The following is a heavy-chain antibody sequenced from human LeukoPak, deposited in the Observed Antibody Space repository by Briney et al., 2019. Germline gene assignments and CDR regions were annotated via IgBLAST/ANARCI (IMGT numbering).Heavy chain of an antibody. V-gene: IGHV4-38-2*02. CDR1: GYSISSGYY. CDR2: IYHSGST. D-gene: IGHD3-10*01. CDR3: ARDPPRDYGSGSYYGDDY. J-gene: IGHJ4*02. Sequence: KSSETLSLTCTVSGYSISSGYYWGWIRQPPGKGLEWIGSIYHSGSTYYNPSLKSRVTISVDTSKNQFSLKLSSVTAADTAVYYCARDPPRDYGSGSYYGDDYWGQGTLVTVSS.